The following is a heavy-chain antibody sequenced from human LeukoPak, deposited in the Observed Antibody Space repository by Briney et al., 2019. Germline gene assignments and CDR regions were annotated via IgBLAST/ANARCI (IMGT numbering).Heavy chain of an antibody. CDR2: IYSGGST. CDR3: ARSEYSYGLTNFGY. Sequence: GGSLRLSCAASGFTVSSNYMSWVRQAPGKGLEWVSVIYSGGSTYYADSVKGRFTISRDNSKNTLYLQMNSLRAEDTAVYYCARSEYSYGLTNFGYWGQGTLVTVSS. V-gene: IGHV3-53*01. J-gene: IGHJ4*02. CDR1: GFTVSSNY. D-gene: IGHD5-18*01.